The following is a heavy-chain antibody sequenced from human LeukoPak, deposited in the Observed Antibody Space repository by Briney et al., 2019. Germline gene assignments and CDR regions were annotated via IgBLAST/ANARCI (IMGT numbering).Heavy chain of an antibody. V-gene: IGHV1-18*01. CDR1: GYTFTSYG. CDR3: ARDGITGTTSTFYYYYYYMDV. J-gene: IGHJ6*03. CDR2: ISAYNGNT. Sequence: GASVKVSCKASGYTFTSYGISWVRQAPGQGLEWMGWISAYNGNTNYAQKLQGRVTMTTDTSTSTAYKELRSLRSDDTAVYYCARDGITGTTSTFYYYYYYMDVWGKGTTVTVSS. D-gene: IGHD1-7*01.